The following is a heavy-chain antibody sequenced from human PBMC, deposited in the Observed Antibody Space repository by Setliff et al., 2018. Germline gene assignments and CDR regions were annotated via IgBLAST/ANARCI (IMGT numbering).Heavy chain of an antibody. CDR3: TFARDGYDVFDI. Sequence: GESLKISCAASGFSFSGSAVYWVRQASVKGLEWIGRIRGRTDNYATAYAASVRGRFTISRDDSKNTAYLQMNSLKTEDTAVYYCTFARDGYDVFDIWGQGTMVT. V-gene: IGHV3-73*01. CDR1: GFSFSGSA. D-gene: IGHD5-18*01. J-gene: IGHJ3*02. CDR2: IRGRTDNYAT.